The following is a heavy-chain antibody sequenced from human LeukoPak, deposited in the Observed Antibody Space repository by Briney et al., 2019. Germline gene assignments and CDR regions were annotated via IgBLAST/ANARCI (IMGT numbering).Heavy chain of an antibody. J-gene: IGHJ4*02. CDR1: GGSFSGYY. V-gene: IGHV4-34*01. CDR2: INHSGST. Sequence: PSETLSLTCAVYGGSFSGYYWSWIRQPPGKGLEWIGEINHSGSTNYNPSLKSRVTISVDTSKNQFSLKLSSVTAADTAVYYCARGSGYYSDFDYWGQGTLVTVSS. CDR3: ARGSGYYSDFDY. D-gene: IGHD3-22*01.